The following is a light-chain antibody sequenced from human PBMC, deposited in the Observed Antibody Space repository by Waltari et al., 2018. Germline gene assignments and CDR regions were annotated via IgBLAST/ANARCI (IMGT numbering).Light chain of an antibody. CDR2: WAS. CDR3: HQFYSVPLT. J-gene: IGKJ4*01. V-gene: IGKV4-1*01. CDR1: QSLLHSANNKDY. Sequence: DIVMTQSPDSLAVSLGDRATINFKSSQSLLHSANNKDYLAWYQQRPGQPPKLLFHWASIRASGVPDRFTGSGSGTDFTLTITSLQAEDVAVYYCHQFYSVPLTFGGGTKVELK.